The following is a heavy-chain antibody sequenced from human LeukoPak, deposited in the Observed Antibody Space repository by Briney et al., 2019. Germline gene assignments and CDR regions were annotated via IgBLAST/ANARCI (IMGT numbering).Heavy chain of an antibody. CDR2: IYYSGST. CDR3: AASTGSGSYFDYYYYGMDV. V-gene: IGHV4-59*01. J-gene: IGHJ6*02. Sequence: SETLSLTCTVPGGSISSYYWSWIRQPPGKGLEWIGYIYYSGSTNYNPSLKSRVTISVDTSKNQFFLKLSSVTAADTAVYYCAASTGSGSYFDYYYYGMDVWGQGTTVTVSS. D-gene: IGHD3-10*01. CDR1: GGSISSYY.